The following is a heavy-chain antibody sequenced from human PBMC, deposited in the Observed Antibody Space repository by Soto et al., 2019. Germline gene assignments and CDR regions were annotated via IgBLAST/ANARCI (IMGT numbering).Heavy chain of an antibody. CDR3: ARTTMVRGVQTSLYYYYYYGMDV. CDR2: ISYDGSNK. V-gene: IGHV3-30-3*01. Sequence: QVQLVESGGGVVQPGRSLRLSCAASGFTFSSYAMHWVRQAPGKGLEWVAVISYDGSNKYYADSVKGRFTISRDNSKNTLYLQMNSLRAEDTAVYYCARTTMVRGVQTSLYYYYYYGMDVWGQGTTVTVSS. J-gene: IGHJ6*02. CDR1: GFTFSSYA. D-gene: IGHD3-10*01.